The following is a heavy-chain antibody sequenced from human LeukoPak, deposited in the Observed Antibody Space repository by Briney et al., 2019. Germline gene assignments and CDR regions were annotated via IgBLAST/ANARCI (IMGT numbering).Heavy chain of an antibody. V-gene: IGHV4-31*03. CDR1: GGSISSGGYY. Sequence: PSETLSLTCTVSGGSISSGGYYWSWIRQHPGKGLEWIGYIDYSGSTYYNPSLKSRFTISIDTSKNQFSLKLSSVTAADTAMYYCARDSYSSSIRWSDSWGQGTLVIVSS. CDR2: IDYSGST. D-gene: IGHD6-6*01. CDR3: ARDSYSSSIRWSDS. J-gene: IGHJ4*02.